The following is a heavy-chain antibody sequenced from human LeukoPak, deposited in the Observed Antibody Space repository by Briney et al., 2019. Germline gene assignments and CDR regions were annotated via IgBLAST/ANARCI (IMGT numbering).Heavy chain of an antibody. CDR3: ARAPTVTTLYYYYYYMDV. V-gene: IGHV1-8*03. Sequence: ASVKVSCKASGYTFTSYDINRVRQATGQGLEWMGWMNPNSGNTGYAQKFQGRVTITRNTSISTAYMELSSLRSEDTAVYYCARAPTVTTLYYYYYYMDVWGKGTTVTVSS. CDR2: MNPNSGNT. J-gene: IGHJ6*03. D-gene: IGHD4-11*01. CDR1: GYTFTSYD.